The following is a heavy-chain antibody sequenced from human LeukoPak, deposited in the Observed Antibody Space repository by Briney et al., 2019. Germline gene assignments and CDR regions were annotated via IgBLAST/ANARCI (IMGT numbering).Heavy chain of an antibody. J-gene: IGHJ4*02. CDR2: ISSSSGYI. CDR1: GFTFSSYS. Sequence: GGSLRLSCAASGFTFSSYSINWVRQAPGKGLEWVSSISSSSGYIYYADSVKGRFTISRDNGKDSVYLQMNCRRAEDTAVYYCARDGRAFESPPHSFDDWGQGTLVTVSS. D-gene: IGHD3-3*02. V-gene: IGHV3-21*01. CDR3: ARDGRAFESPPHSFDD.